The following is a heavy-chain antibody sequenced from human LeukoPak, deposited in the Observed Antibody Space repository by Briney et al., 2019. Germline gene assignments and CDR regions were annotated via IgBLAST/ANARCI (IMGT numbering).Heavy chain of an antibody. J-gene: IGHJ4*02. V-gene: IGHV4-59*01. Sequence: SETLSLTCTVSGGSISSYYWSWIRQPPGKGLEWIGYIYYSGSTNYNPSLKSRVTISVDTSKNQFSLKLSSVTAADTAVYYCARACSGGSCPFDYWGQGTLVTVSS. CDR1: GGSISSYY. D-gene: IGHD2-15*01. CDR2: IYYSGST. CDR3: ARACSGGSCPFDY.